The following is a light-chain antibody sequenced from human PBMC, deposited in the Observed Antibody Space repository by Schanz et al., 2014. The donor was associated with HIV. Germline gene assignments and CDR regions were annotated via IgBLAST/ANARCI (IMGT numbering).Light chain of an antibody. CDR2: GNS. J-gene: IGLJ2*01. CDR3: QSFDSSLSGSNVV. V-gene: IGLV1-40*01. CDR1: SSNIGAGFD. Sequence: QSVLTQPPSVSGAPGQTVTISCTGSSSNIGAGFDLHWYQYLPGTAPKLLIYGNSNRPSGVPDRFSGSKSGTSASLAITGLQAEDEADYYCQSFDSSLSGSNVVFGGGTKLTVL.